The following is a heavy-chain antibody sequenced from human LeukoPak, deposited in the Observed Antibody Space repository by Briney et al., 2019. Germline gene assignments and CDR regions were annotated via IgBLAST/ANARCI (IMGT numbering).Heavy chain of an antibody. CDR2: IKQDGSDK. J-gene: IGHJ4*02. CDR1: GFPFSSYW. V-gene: IGHV3-7*01. CDR3: ARLTGTTGFDY. D-gene: IGHD1-1*01. Sequence: GGSLRLSCVASGFPFSSYWMSWVRQAPGKGLEWVANIKQDGSDKYYVDSVKGRFTISRDNAKDSLYLQLNSLRADDTAVYYCARLTGTTGFDYWGQGTLVTVSS.